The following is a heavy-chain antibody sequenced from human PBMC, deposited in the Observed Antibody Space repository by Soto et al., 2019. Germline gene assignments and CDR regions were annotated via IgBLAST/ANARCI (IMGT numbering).Heavy chain of an antibody. CDR1: GYTFTSYY. CDR2: INPSGGST. J-gene: IGHJ6*02. CDR3: ARTRPPVGATVYYYGMDV. Sequence: RASVKVSCKASGYTFTSYYMHWVRQAPGQGLEWMGIINPSGGSTSYAQKFQGRVTMTRDTSTSTVYMELSSLRSEDTAVYYCARTRPPVGATVYYYGMDVWGQGTTVTVSS. D-gene: IGHD1-26*01. V-gene: IGHV1-46*01.